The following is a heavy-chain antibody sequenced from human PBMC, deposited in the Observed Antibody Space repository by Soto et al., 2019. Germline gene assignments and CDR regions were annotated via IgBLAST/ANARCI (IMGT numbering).Heavy chain of an antibody. CDR1: GYTFTSYY. Sequence: ASVKVSCKASGYTFTSYYMHWVRQAPGQGLEWMGIINPSGGSTSYAQKFQGRVTMTRDTSTSTVYMELSSLRSEDTAVYYCARRDSSGYYYAPFDYWGQGTLVTVSS. V-gene: IGHV1-46*01. CDR2: INPSGGST. CDR3: ARRDSSGYYYAPFDY. D-gene: IGHD3-22*01. J-gene: IGHJ4*02.